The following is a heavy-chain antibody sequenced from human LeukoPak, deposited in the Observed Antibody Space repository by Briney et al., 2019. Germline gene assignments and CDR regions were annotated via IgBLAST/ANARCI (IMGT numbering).Heavy chain of an antibody. CDR3: ARGTFSSGWYYFYY. CDR2: IYYSGST. Sequence: SETLSLTCSVSGDSIRGYYWTWIRQPPGKGLEWIGDIYYSGSTNYNPSLKSRVTISVDTSKKQFSLKLTSVTTADTAVYSCARGTFSSGWYYFYYWGQGTLVTVSS. J-gene: IGHJ4*02. D-gene: IGHD6-19*01. V-gene: IGHV4-59*01. CDR1: GDSIRGYY.